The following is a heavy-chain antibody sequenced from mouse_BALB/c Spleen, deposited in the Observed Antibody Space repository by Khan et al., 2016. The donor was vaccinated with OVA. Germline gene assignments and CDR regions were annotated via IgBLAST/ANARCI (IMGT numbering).Heavy chain of an antibody. D-gene: IGHD2-10*01. J-gene: IGHJ4*01. CDR1: GYTFTNYG. V-gene: IGHV9-3-1*01. CDR2: INTYTGDP. CDR3: ARHPYFSYILDH. Sequence: QIQLVQSGPELKKPGATVKISCKASGYTFTNYGMNWVKQTPGKALKWIGWINTYTGDPTYTDEFKGRFAFSLDTSSSTAYLQINNLKTEDTATYVGARHPYFSYILDHWGQGTSVTVSS.